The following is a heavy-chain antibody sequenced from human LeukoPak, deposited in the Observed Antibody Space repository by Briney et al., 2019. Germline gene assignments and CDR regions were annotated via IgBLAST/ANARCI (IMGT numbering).Heavy chain of an antibody. V-gene: IGHV1-46*01. D-gene: IGHD4-23*01. CDR1: GYTFTSYG. CDR3: ARDNSVEDTAWWFDP. CDR2: INPSGGSA. Sequence: ASVKVSCKASGYTFTSYGISWVRQAPGQGLEWMGIINPSGGSASYAQKFQGRVTMTRDMSTSTDYMELSSLRSEDTAVYYCARDNSVEDTAWWFDPWGQGTLVTVSS. J-gene: IGHJ5*02.